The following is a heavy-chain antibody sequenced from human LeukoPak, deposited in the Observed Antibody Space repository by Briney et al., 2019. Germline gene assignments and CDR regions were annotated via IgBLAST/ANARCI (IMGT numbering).Heavy chain of an antibody. CDR3: ARPQGYYGSGSYFDY. CDR2: IYYSGST. CDR1: GGSISSSSYY. D-gene: IGHD3-10*01. J-gene: IGHJ4*02. Sequence: PSETLSLTCTVSGGSISSSSYYWGWIRQPPGEGLEWIGTIYYSGSTYYNPSLKSRVTISVDTSKNQFSLKLSSVTAADTAVYYCARPQGYYGSGSYFDYWGQGTLVTVSS. V-gene: IGHV4-39*01.